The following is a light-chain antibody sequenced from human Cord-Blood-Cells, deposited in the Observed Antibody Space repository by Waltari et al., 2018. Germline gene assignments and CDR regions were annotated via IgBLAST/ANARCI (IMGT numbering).Light chain of an antibody. J-gene: IGKJ5*01. CDR3: QQFHSYPIP. V-gene: IGKV1-13*02. CDR2: DAS. Sequence: AIQLTQSPSSLSASGGDRVTSTCRASQCISSALAWYQQKPGKGPKHLIYDASSLESGVPSRFGGSGAGTDFNLTISRLQPEDLAIYYCQQFHSYPIPFGHATRLEIK. CDR1: QCISSA.